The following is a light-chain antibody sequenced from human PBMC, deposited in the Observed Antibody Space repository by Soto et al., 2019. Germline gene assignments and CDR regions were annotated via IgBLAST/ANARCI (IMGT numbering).Light chain of an antibody. CDR2: ENN. CDR1: SGSIANNY. V-gene: IGLV6-57*04. Sequence: NFMLTQPHSVWESPGKTLSISCTRSSGSIANNYVQWYQQRAGSAPTTVIYENNQRLSGVPDRFSGSTDGSSNSASLTISGLQTEDEADYYCQSYDSDFVVFGGGTKLTVL. J-gene: IGLJ2*01. CDR3: QSYDSDFVV.